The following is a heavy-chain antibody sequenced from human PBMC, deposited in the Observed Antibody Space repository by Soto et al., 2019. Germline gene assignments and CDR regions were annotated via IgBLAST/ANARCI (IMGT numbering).Heavy chain of an antibody. V-gene: IGHV3-30-3*01. CDR2: ISYDGDKK. Sequence: QVHLMESGGGVVQPGRSLGLSCVGSGFSFSDYSIHWIRQAPGKGLEWVAFISYDGDKKFFADSVKGRFNISRDNAKNTVSLHMSSLRPEDTAVFHSAVMAGLVVSDDFGLDVWGQGTTVTVSS. CDR1: GFSFSDYS. CDR3: AVMAGLVVSDDFGLDV. J-gene: IGHJ6*02. D-gene: IGHD2-21*01.